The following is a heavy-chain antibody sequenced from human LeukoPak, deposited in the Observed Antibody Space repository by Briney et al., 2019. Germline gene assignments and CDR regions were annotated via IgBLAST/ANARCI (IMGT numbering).Heavy chain of an antibody. CDR2: IWYDGSNK. D-gene: IGHD6-13*01. CDR3: ARDPSSWSSSWNDY. V-gene: IGHV3-33*01. J-gene: IGHJ4*02. Sequence: GRSLRLSCAASGFTFSSYGMHWVRQAPGKGVEWVAVIWYDGSNKYYADSVKGRFTISRDNSKNTLYLQMNSLRAEDTAVYYCARDPSSWSSSWNDYWGQGTLVTVSS. CDR1: GFTFSSYG.